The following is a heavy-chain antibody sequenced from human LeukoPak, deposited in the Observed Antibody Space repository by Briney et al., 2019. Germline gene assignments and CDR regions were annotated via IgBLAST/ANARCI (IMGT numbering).Heavy chain of an antibody. CDR1: GGSISSSTYY. CDR3: ARLDPDVDTLMAYWYFDL. Sequence: SETLSLTCAVSGGSISSSTYYWGWLRQPPGKGLKWIGTISYSGSTFYNPSLKRRGTISVDTSKNQFSLKLNSVTAADTAVYYCARLDPDVDTLMAYWYFDLWGLGTLVTVSS. J-gene: IGHJ2*01. V-gene: IGHV4-39*01. D-gene: IGHD5-18*01. CDR2: ISYSGST.